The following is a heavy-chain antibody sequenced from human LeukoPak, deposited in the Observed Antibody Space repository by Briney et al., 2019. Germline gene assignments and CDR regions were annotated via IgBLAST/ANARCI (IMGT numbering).Heavy chain of an antibody. CDR1: GFTFSSNS. Sequence: GGSLRLSCAASGFTFSSNSMNWVRQAPGKGLEWVSYITSTSSTIYYADSVKGRFTISRDNAENSLYLQMNSLRAEDTAVYYCARDYGGNSYFDYWGQGTLVTVSS. J-gene: IGHJ4*02. V-gene: IGHV3-48*04. CDR3: ARDYGGNSYFDY. D-gene: IGHD4-23*01. CDR2: ITSTSSTI.